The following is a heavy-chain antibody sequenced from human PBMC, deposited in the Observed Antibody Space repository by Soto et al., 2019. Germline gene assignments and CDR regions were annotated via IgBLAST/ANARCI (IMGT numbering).Heavy chain of an antibody. D-gene: IGHD2-2*01. V-gene: IGHV4-61*01. CDR1: GGSVSGGSYC. Sequence: PSETLSLTCTVSGGSVSGGSYCWSWIRQPPGKGLEWIGYIYYSGSTNYNPSLKSRVTISVDTSKNQFSLKLSSVTAADTAVYYCARAGVVVPAAIAYYYYGMDVWGQGTTVTVSS. CDR2: IYYSGST. CDR3: ARAGVVVPAAIAYYYYGMDV. J-gene: IGHJ6*02.